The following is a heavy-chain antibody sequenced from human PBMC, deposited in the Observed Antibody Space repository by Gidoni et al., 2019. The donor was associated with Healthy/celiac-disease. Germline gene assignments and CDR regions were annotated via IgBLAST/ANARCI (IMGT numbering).Heavy chain of an antibody. V-gene: IGHV5-51*01. CDR2: IYPGDSDT. D-gene: IGHD3-10*01. CDR3: ARAGEYGSGSYWGFGLDYYGMDV. J-gene: IGHJ6*02. Sequence: EVQLVQSGAEVKKPGESLKISCKGSGYSFTSYWIGWVRQMPGKGLEWMGIIYPGDSDTRYSPSFQGQVTISADKSISTAYLQWSSLKASDTAMYYCARAGEYGSGSYWGFGLDYYGMDVWGQGTTVTVSS. CDR1: GYSFTSYW.